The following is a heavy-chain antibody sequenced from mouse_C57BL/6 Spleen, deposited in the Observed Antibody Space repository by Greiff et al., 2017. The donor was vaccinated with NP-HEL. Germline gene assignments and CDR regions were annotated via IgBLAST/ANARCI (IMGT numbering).Heavy chain of an antibody. Sequence: EVKLMESGGGLVKPGGSLKLSCAASGFTFSDYGMHWVRQAPEKGLEWVAYISSGSSTIYYADTVKGRFTISRDNAKNTLFLQMTSLRSEDTAMYYCARGELGLHFDYWGQGTTLTVSS. J-gene: IGHJ2*01. V-gene: IGHV5-17*01. CDR3: ARGELGLHFDY. CDR2: ISSGSSTI. D-gene: IGHD4-1*01. CDR1: GFTFSDYG.